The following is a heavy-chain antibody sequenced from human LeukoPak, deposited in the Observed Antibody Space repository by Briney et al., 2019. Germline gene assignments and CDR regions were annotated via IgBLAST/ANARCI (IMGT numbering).Heavy chain of an antibody. J-gene: IGHJ4*02. V-gene: IGHV3-74*01. D-gene: IGHD6-19*01. CDR2: INTDGTVT. CDR1: RFTFSKYW. CDR3: ATKQWLAPPPDS. Sequence: PGGSLRLSCAASRFTFSKYWMLWVRHAPGKGLESASRINTDGTVTTYADSVKARFTVSRDNADNTMFLQMNSVRDEDTAVYYCATKQWLAPPPDSWGQGTPVTVSS.